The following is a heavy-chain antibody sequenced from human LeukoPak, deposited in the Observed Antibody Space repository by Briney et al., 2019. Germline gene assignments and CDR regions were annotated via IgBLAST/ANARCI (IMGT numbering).Heavy chain of an antibody. Sequence: PGGSLRLSCAASGFTFSSSAMSWARQAPGKGLEWVSDISGTGVYTYYADSVKGRFTISRDNSKNTLYLQMNSLRAEDTAVYYCAKDSGGPYDYVWGSYRYTDAFDISGQGTMVTVSS. J-gene: IGHJ3*02. CDR2: ISGTGVYT. CDR3: AKDSGGPYDYVWGSYRYTDAFDI. CDR1: GFTFSSSA. V-gene: IGHV3-23*01. D-gene: IGHD3-16*02.